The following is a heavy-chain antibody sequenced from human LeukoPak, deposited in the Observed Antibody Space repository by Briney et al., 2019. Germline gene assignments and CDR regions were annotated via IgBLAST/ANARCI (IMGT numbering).Heavy chain of an antibody. V-gene: IGHV4-59*01. D-gene: IGHD6-19*01. CDR3: ASISSGWTGSFDP. Sequence: SETLSLTCAVYGGSFSGYYWSWIRQPPGKGLEWIGYIYYSGSTNYNPSLKSRVTISVDTSKNQFSLKLSSVTAADTAVYYCASISSGWTGSFDPWGQGTLVTVSS. CDR1: GGSFSGYY. J-gene: IGHJ5*02. CDR2: IYYSGST.